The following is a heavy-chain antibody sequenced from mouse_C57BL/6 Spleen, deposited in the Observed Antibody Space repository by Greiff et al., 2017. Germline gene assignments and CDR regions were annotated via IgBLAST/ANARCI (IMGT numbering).Heavy chain of an antibody. J-gene: IGHJ3*01. D-gene: IGHD2-4*01. CDR3: ARFPYDYDRAWFAY. CDR1: GYTFTSYW. CDR2: INPSNGGT. Sequence: QVQLKQSGTELVKPGASVKLSCKASGYTFTSYWMHWVKQRPGQGLEWIGNINPSNGGTNYNEKFKSKATLTVDKSSSTAYMQLSSLTSEDSAVYYCARFPYDYDRAWFAYWGQGTLVTVSA. V-gene: IGHV1-53*01.